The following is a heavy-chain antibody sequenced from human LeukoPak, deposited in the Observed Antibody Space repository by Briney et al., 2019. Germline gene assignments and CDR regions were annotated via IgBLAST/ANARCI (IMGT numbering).Heavy chain of an antibody. CDR2: IYYSGST. CDR1: GGSISSYY. V-gene: IGHV4-59*01. Sequence: SETLSLTCTVSGGSISSYYWNWIRQPPGKGLEWIGYIYYSGSTNYNPSLKSRVTISVDTSKNQFSLKLSSVTAADTAVYYCARDLSSGPEYNWFDPWGQGTLVTVSS. CDR3: ARDLSSGPEYNWFDP. J-gene: IGHJ5*02. D-gene: IGHD6-19*01.